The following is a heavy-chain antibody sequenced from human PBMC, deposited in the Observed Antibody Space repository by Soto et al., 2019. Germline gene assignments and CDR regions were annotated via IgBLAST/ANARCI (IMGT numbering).Heavy chain of an antibody. CDR2: ISAYNGNT. CDR3: ARDVWPSPGYSSGWYAHY. CDR1: GYTFTSYG. V-gene: IGHV1-18*01. D-gene: IGHD6-19*01. J-gene: IGHJ4*02. Sequence: GASVKVSCKASGYTFTSYGISWVRQAPGQGLEWMGWISAYNGNTNYAQKLQGRVTMTTDTSTSTAYMELRSLRSDDTAVYYCARDVWPSPGYSSGWYAHYWGQGTLVTVSS.